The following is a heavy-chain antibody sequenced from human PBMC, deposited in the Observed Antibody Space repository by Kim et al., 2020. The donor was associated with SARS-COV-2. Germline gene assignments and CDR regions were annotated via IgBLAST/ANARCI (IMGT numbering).Heavy chain of an antibody. V-gene: IGHV4-39*01. CDR3: ATGSLDY. D-gene: IGHD1-26*01. Sequence: YNSGGTYYNPSLKSRVTMSIDTSNNRLSLTLTSVTAADTAIYYCATGSLDYWGQGTLVTVSS. CDR2: YNSGGT. J-gene: IGHJ4*02.